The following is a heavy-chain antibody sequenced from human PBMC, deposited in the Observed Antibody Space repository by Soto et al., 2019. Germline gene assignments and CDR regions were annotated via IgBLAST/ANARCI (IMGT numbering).Heavy chain of an antibody. CDR1: GFTFSSYA. Sequence: EVQLLESGGGLVQPGGSLRLSCAASGFTFSSYAMSWVRQAPGKGLEWVSAISGSGGSTYYADSVKGRFTISRDNSKNTLYLQMNSLRAEDTAVYYCAKVRYYGSGSYSPPDYWGQGTLVTVSS. CDR3: AKVRYYGSGSYSPPDY. D-gene: IGHD3-10*01. J-gene: IGHJ4*02. CDR2: ISGSGGST. V-gene: IGHV3-23*01.